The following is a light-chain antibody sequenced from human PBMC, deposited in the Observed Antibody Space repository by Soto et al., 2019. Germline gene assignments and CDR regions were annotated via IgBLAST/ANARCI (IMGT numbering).Light chain of an antibody. V-gene: IGKV3-20*01. CDR2: GAS. CDR3: QQYGSSPRA. CDR1: QSVSSSY. J-gene: IGKJ3*01. Sequence: EIVLTQSPGTLSLSPGERATLSCRASQSVSSSYLAWYQQKPGQAPRLLIYGASSRATGIPDRFSGSGSGPDFTLTISRLEPEHFAVYYCQQYGSSPRAFGPGTKVDIK.